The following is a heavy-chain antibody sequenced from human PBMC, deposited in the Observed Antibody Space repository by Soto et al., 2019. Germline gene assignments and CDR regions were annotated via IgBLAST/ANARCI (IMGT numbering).Heavy chain of an antibody. J-gene: IGHJ4*02. CDR3: VRDDPGLGVDY. D-gene: IGHD2-8*01. Sequence: EVHMEESGGGLVQPGGSLRLSCETSGFTFRTYWMHWVRQPPGKGRAWVSNIPSDGTEITYADSVRGRFTISRYDAKNTLYLQMNSLRVGDTAMYYCVRDDPGLGVDYWGQGTLVTVSS. CDR1: GFTFRTYW. V-gene: IGHV3-74*03. CDR2: IPSDGTEI.